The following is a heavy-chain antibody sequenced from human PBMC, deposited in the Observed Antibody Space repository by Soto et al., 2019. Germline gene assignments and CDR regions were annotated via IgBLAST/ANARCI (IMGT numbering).Heavy chain of an antibody. Sequence: GSLRLSCAASGFTFSISSMNWVRQAPGKGLEWVSSISGTSDYISYADSVKGRFTISRDNAKNSLYLQMNSLRAEDTAVYFCARHPSYYGSGSYYYFDYWGQGALVTVSS. CDR1: GFTFSISS. CDR3: ARHPSYYGSGSYYYFDY. CDR2: ISGTSDYI. J-gene: IGHJ4*02. V-gene: IGHV3-21*01. D-gene: IGHD3-10*01.